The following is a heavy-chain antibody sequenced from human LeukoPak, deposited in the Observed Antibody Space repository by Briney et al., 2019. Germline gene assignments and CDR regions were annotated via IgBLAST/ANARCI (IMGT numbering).Heavy chain of an antibody. CDR3: ARETVGYQLLQDHYYYMDV. D-gene: IGHD2-2*01. J-gene: IGHJ6*03. Sequence: PGGSLRLSCAASGFTFSSYSMNWVRQAPGKGLEWVSSISSSSSYIYYADSVKGRFTISRDNAKNSLYLQMNSLRAEDTAVYYCARETVGYQLLQDHYYYMDVWGKGTTVTVSS. CDR1: GFTFSSYS. CDR2: ISSSSSYI. V-gene: IGHV3-21*01.